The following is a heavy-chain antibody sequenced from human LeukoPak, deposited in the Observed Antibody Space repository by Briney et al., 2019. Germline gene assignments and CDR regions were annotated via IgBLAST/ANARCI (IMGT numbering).Heavy chain of an antibody. CDR1: GFTFSSYA. CDR3: AKRMGYCSSTSCYAAGLDY. D-gene: IGHD2-2*01. J-gene: IGHJ4*02. Sequence: GGSLRLSCAASGFTFSSYAMSWVRQAPGKGLEWVSAISGSGGSTYYADSVKGRFTISRDNPKNTLYLQMNSLRAEDTAVYYCAKRMGYCSSTSCYAAGLDYWGQGTLVTVSS. CDR2: ISGSGGST. V-gene: IGHV3-23*01.